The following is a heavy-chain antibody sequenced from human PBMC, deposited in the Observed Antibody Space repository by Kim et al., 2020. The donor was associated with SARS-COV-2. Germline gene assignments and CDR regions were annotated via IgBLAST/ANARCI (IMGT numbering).Heavy chain of an antibody. CDR2: ISGSGGST. CDR3: AKDVGDYWSGYWGEDDY. D-gene: IGHD3-3*01. V-gene: IGHV3-23*01. Sequence: GGSLRLSCAASGFTFSSYAMSWVRQAPGKGLEWVAAISGSGGSTYYADSEKGRFTISRDNSKNTLYLQMNSLRAEDTAVYYCAKDVGDYWSGYWGEDDYWGQGTLVTVSS. CDR1: GFTFSSYA. J-gene: IGHJ4*02.